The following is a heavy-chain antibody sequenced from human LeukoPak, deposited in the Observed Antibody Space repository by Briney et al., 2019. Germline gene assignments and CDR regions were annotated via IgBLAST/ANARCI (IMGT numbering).Heavy chain of an antibody. J-gene: IGHJ4*02. Sequence: ASVTVSCKASGDTFIRYGISWVRQAPGQGLEWMGWISTGNGNTNYGQKFQGRVTMTTDTSTGTAYMELRSLRSDDTAMYYCASFSYYYDSSGYYSKEPLDYWGQGTLVTVSS. D-gene: IGHD3-22*01. CDR3: ASFSYYYDSSGYYSKEPLDY. CDR2: ISTGNGNT. V-gene: IGHV1-18*01. CDR1: GDTFIRYG.